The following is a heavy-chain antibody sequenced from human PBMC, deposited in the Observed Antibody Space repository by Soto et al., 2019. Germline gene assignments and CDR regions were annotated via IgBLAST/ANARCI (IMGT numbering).Heavy chain of an antibody. CDR2: INAGNGNT. Sequence: AASVKVSCKASGYTFTSYAMHWVRQAPGQRLEWMGWINAGNGNTKYSQKFQSRVTITRDTSASTAYMELSSLRSEDTAVYYCAIDLYGSGSYYRESGYYYYMDVLGNGTTVTVSS. CDR3: AIDLYGSGSYYRESGYYYYMDV. D-gene: IGHD3-10*01. V-gene: IGHV1-3*01. CDR1: GYTFTSYA. J-gene: IGHJ6*03.